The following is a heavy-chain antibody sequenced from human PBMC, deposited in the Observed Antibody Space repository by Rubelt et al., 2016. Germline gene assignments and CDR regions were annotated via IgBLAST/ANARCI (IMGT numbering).Heavy chain of an antibody. CDR3: ARDRTWLVPGLDAFDI. V-gene: IGHV1-18*01. D-gene: IGHD6-19*01. J-gene: IGHJ3*02. CDR1: GYTFTSYG. Sequence: QVQLVQSGAEVKKPGASVKVSCKASGYTFTSYGISWVRQAPGQGLEWMGWISAYNGNTNYAQKSQGRVTMTTDTATSTAYMGLRSLRSDDTAVYYCARDRTWLVPGLDAFDIWGQGTMVTVSS. CDR2: ISAYNGNT.